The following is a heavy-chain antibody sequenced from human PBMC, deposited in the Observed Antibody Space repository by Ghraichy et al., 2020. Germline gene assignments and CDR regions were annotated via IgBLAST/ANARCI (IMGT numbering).Heavy chain of an antibody. CDR2: ISGYNGDT. CDR3: ARDPSWVLGRGFDS. CDR1: GYSFTSNG. J-gene: IGHJ4*02. Sequence: ASVKVSCKASGYSFTSNGISWVRQAPGQGLEWMGWISGYNGDTKYVQKLQGRVTMTTNTSTSTAYMELMSLRSDDTAVYYCARDPSWVLGRGFDSGGQGTLVTVSS. V-gene: IGHV1-18*01. D-gene: IGHD4/OR15-4a*01.